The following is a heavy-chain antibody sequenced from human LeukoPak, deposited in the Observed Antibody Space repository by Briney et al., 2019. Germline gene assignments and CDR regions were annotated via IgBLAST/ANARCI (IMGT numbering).Heavy chain of an antibody. CDR2: INPSSGGT. CDR3: ARSSSWDQYYYYYGMDV. J-gene: IGHJ6*02. Sequence: ASVKVSCKASGYTFTGYYMHWVRQAPGQGLEWMGWINPSSGGTNYAQKFQGWVTMTRDTSISTAYMELSRLRSDDMAVYYCARSSSWDQYYYYYGMDVWGQGTTVTVSS. D-gene: IGHD6-13*01. CDR1: GYTFTGYY. V-gene: IGHV1-2*04.